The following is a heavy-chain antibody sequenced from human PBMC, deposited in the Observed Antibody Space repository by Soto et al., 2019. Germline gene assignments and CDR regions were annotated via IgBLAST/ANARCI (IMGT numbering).Heavy chain of an antibody. CDR2: ISGSGGST. D-gene: IGHD1-26*01. V-gene: IGHV3-23*01. Sequence: GGSLRLSCAASGFHFSSYSMSWVRQAPGKGLEWVSAISGSGGSTYYADSVKGRFTISRDNSKNTLYLQMNSLRAEDTAVYYCAKEGTWEQRGNWFDPWGQGTLVTVSS. J-gene: IGHJ5*02. CDR3: AKEGTWEQRGNWFDP. CDR1: GFHFSSYS.